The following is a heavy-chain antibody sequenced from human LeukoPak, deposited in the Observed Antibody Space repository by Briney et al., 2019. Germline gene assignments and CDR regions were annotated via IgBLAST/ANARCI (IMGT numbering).Heavy chain of an antibody. CDR1: GGTFSSEA. CDR2: IIPIFGRA. J-gene: IGHJ5*02. V-gene: IGHV1-69*05. Sequence: SVKVSCKASGGTFSSEAFIWVRQAPGQGLEWMGGIIPIFGRADYAQKFQDIVTITTDESTSTVYMELSSLRSEDTAVYYCARGETISNWFDPWGQGTLVTVSS. CDR3: ARGETISNWFDP. D-gene: IGHD1-1*01.